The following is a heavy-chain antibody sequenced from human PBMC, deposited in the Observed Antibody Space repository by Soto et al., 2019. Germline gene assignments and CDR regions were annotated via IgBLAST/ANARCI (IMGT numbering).Heavy chain of an antibody. J-gene: IGHJ5*02. Sequence: QVQLQESGPGLVKPSETLSLTCTVSGGSISSYYWSWILQPPGKGLEWIGYIYYSGSTNYNPSLKSRVTISVDTSKNQFSPKLSSVTAADTAVYYCARLDYGDYVPWFDPWGQGTLVTVSA. D-gene: IGHD4-17*01. CDR3: ARLDYGDYVPWFDP. CDR1: GGSISSYY. V-gene: IGHV4-59*08. CDR2: IYYSGST.